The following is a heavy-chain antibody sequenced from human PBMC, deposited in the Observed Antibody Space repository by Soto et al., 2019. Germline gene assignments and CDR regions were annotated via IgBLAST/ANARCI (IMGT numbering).Heavy chain of an antibody. D-gene: IGHD6-13*01. Sequence: PSETLSLTCTVSGGSISSYYWSWIRQPPGKGLEWIGYIYYSGSTNYNPSLKSRVTISVDTSKNQFSLKLSSVTAADTAVYYCATLYSSSWQYYYYYMDVWGKGTTVTVSS. CDR1: GGSISSYY. J-gene: IGHJ6*03. CDR3: ATLYSSSWQYYYYYMDV. CDR2: IYYSGST. V-gene: IGHV4-59*12.